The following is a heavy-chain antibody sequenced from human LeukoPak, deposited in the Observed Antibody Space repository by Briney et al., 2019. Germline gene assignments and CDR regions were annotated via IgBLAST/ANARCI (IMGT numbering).Heavy chain of an antibody. CDR1: GYTFTGYY. Sequence: GASVKVSCKASGYTFTGYYMHWVRQAPGQGLEWMGWINPNSGGTNYAQKFQGRVTMTRDTSISTAYMELSRLRSDDTAVYYCAREKEQWLGRYYFDYWGQGTLVTVSS. V-gene: IGHV1-2*02. CDR3: AREKEQWLGRYYFDY. CDR2: INPNSGGT. D-gene: IGHD6-19*01. J-gene: IGHJ4*02.